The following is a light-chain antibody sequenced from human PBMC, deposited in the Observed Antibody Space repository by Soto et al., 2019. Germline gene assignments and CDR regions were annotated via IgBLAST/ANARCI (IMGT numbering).Light chain of an antibody. J-gene: IGLJ1*01. Sequence: QSVRTQPPSVSGAPGQRITISCTGSSSNIGAGYDVQWYQQLPGTAPKLLIYGNSRRPSGVPDRFSGSKSGTSASLAITGLQTEDEADYYCQSYDSSLSALYVLGTGTKVTVL. CDR1: SSNIGAGYD. V-gene: IGLV1-40*01. CDR3: QSYDSSLSALYV. CDR2: GNS.